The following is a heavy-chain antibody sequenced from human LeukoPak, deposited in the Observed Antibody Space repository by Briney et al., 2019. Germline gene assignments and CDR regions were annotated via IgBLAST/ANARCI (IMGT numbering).Heavy chain of an antibody. V-gene: IGHV3-23*01. Sequence: GGSLRLSCAASGFTFSSYAMSWVRQAPWKGLEWVSAISGSGGSTYYADSVKGRFTISRDNSKNTLYLQMNSLRAEDTAVYYCAKDSPYYYDSSGYSDYWGQGTLVTVSS. CDR3: AKDSPYYYDSSGYSDY. CDR1: GFTFSSYA. D-gene: IGHD3-22*01. J-gene: IGHJ4*02. CDR2: ISGSGGST.